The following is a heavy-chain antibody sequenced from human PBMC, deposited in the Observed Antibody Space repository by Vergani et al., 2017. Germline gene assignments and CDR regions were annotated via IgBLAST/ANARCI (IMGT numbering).Heavy chain of an antibody. CDR2: ISGSGGST. CDR1: GFTFSSYA. D-gene: IGHD2-15*01. Sequence: EVQLLESGGGLVQTGGSLRLSCAASGFTFSSYAMSWVRQAPGKGLEWVSAISGSGGSTYYADSVKGRFTISRDNSKNTLYLQMNSLRAEDTAVYYCAKGYCSGGSCYSPFDYWGQGTLVTVSS. J-gene: IGHJ4*02. V-gene: IGHV3-23*01. CDR3: AKGYCSGGSCYSPFDY.